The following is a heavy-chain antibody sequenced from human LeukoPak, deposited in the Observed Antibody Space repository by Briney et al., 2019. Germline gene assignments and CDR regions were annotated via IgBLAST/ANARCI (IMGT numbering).Heavy chain of an antibody. J-gene: IGHJ4*02. CDR1: GFTFSGYP. D-gene: IGHD6-13*01. CDR2: ISYDGSNK. Sequence: GGSLRLSCAASGFTFSGYPIHWVRQAPGKGLEWVAVISYDGSNKYYADSVKGRFTISRDNSKNTLYLQMNSLRAEDTAVYYCATGYSSSWYGISNFDYWGQGTLVTVSS. V-gene: IGHV3-30-3*01. CDR3: ATGYSSSWYGISNFDY.